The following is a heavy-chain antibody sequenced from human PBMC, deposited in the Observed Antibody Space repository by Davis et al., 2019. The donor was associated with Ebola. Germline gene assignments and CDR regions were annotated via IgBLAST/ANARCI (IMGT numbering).Heavy chain of an antibody. V-gene: IGHV3-48*04. D-gene: IGHD3-9*01. CDR3: ARDAFSLSRYDTEDH. CDR1: GFTFSNYG. J-gene: IGHJ4*02. Sequence: GESLKISCAASGFTFSNYGMNWVRQAPGKGLEWVSYISGSATSTFYADSVKGRFTISRDNARDSLYLQMDSLRVEDTAIYYCARDAFSLSRYDTEDHWGQGTLVTVSS. CDR2: ISGSATST.